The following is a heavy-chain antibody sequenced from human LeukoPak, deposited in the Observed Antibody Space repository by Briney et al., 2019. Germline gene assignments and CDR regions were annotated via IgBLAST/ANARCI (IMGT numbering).Heavy chain of an antibody. CDR3: AKRRASDGSGYRAFEF. Sequence: PGGSLRLSCAASGFTFSSSAMSWVRQAPGKGLEWVSAISNNGGYTYYADSVQGRFIISRDNSKNTVYLQMNSLRAEDTAVYYCAKRRASDGSGYRAFEFWGQGTLVTVSS. V-gene: IGHV3-23*01. D-gene: IGHD3-22*01. CDR1: GFTFSSSA. CDR2: ISNNGGYT. J-gene: IGHJ4*02.